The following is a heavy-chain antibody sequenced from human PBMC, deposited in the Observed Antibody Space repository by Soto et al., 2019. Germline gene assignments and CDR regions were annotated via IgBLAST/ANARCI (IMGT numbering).Heavy chain of an antibody. Sequence: QVQLVQSGAEVKKPGSSVKVSCKASGGTFSSYAISWVQQAPGQGLEWMGGIIPIFGTANYAQKFQGRVTITADESTSTAYMELSSLRSEDTAMYYCASPIANRAYYYYGMDVWGQGTTDTVSS. V-gene: IGHV1-69*01. CDR3: ASPIANRAYYYYGMDV. CDR1: GGTFSSYA. D-gene: IGHD6-13*01. CDR2: IIPIFGTA. J-gene: IGHJ6*02.